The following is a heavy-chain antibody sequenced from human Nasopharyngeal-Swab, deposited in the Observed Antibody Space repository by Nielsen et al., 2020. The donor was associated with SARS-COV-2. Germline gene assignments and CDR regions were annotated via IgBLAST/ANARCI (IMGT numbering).Heavy chain of an antibody. CDR1: GYSFRTYG. CDR3: AKDLRGPYFF. V-gene: IGHV3-23*01. D-gene: IGHD2/OR15-2a*01. CDR2: IVGSGDISGSGGNT. Sequence: GGSLRLSSVSSGYSFRTYGLSWVRQAPGKGLEWVAAIVGSGDISGSGGNTYYADSVKCRFTISRDNSKNTLSVQMNSLRAEDTAVYYCAKDLRGPYFFWGQGTLVTVSS. J-gene: IGHJ4*02.